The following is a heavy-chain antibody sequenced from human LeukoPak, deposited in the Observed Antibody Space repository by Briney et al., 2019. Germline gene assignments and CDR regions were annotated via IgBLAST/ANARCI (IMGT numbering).Heavy chain of an antibody. V-gene: IGHV4-59*11. CDR3: ARYGMYSLDS. CDR2: IHYTGRN. D-gene: IGHD5-18*01. Sequence: SETLSLTCTVSGGSISNRYWSWIRQPPGKGLEWVGYIHYTGRNNYNPSLKSRVTMSVDTSMNQFSLRLTSVTAADTAVYFCARYGMYSLDSWGQGTLVTVPS. J-gene: IGHJ4*02. CDR1: GGSISNRY.